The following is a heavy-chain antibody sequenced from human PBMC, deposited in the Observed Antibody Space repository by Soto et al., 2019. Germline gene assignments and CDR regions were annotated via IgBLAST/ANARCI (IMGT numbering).Heavy chain of an antibody. J-gene: IGHJ4*02. V-gene: IGHV3-15*01. D-gene: IGHD3-22*01. Sequence: GALRLSCAASGFTFSNAWMSWVRQAPGKGLEWVGRIKSKTDGGTTDYAAPVKGRFTISRDDSKNTLYLQMNSLKTEDTAVYYCTTGYYYDSSAYWGQGTLVTVSS. CDR2: IKSKTDGGTT. CDR1: GFTFSNAW. CDR3: TTGYYYDSSAY.